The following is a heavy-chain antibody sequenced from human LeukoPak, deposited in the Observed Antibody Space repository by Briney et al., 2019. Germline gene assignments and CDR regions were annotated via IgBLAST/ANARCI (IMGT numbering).Heavy chain of an antibody. V-gene: IGHV3-74*01. D-gene: IGHD1-1*01. CDR2: ITTGETT. CDR1: GFPFSISW. CDR3: AKDWFATTDY. J-gene: IGHJ4*02. Sequence: GGSLRLSCAASGFPFSISWMHWFRQVPGKGLMWVSRITTGETTTYADSVRGRFTISRDNAKNTVYLQMNSLRVEDTAVYYCAKDWFATTDYWGQGILVTVSS.